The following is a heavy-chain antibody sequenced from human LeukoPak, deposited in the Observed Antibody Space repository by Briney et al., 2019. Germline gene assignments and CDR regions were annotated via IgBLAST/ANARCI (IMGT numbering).Heavy chain of an antibody. CDR1: GFTFSSYA. CDR2: ISYDGSNK. V-gene: IGHV3-30-3*01. J-gene: IGHJ4*02. D-gene: IGHD2-21*02. CDR3: ARDREYCGGDCYSPPAY. Sequence: PGRSLRLSCAASGFTFSSYAMHWVRQAPGKGLEWVAVISYDGSNKYYADSVKGRFTISRDNSKNTLYLQMNSLRAEDTAVYYCARDREYCGGDCYSPPAYWGQGTLVTVSS.